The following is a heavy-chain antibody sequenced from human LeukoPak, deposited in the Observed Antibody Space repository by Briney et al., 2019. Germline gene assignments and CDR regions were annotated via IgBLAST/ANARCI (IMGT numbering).Heavy chain of an antibody. V-gene: IGHV3-21*01. CDR3: ARESRAYGELDY. J-gene: IGHJ4*02. CDR1: GFTFSSYS. Sequence: GGSLTLSCAASGFTFSSYSMNWVRQAPGKGLEWVSSISSSSYIYYVDSVKGRFTISRDNAKNSLYLQMNSLRAEDTAVYYCARESRAYGELDYWGQRTLVSASS. D-gene: IGHD3-10*01. CDR2: ISSSSYI.